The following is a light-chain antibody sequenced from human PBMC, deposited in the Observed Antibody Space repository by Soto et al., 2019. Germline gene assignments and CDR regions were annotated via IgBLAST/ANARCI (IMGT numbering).Light chain of an antibody. CDR1: QDITSY. CDR3: QQTFTTPT. CDR2: AAS. V-gene: IGKV1-39*01. Sequence: DIQMTQSPSSLSASVGDTVTITCRASQDITSYLHWYQQKPGKAPNLLIFAASSLQTGAPSRFSGSGSGTDFTLTISSLQPEDFATYFCQQTFTTPTFGPGTTVDI. J-gene: IGKJ3*01.